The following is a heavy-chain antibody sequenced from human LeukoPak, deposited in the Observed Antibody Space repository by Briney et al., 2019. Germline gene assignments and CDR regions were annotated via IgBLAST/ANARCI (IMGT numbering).Heavy chain of an antibody. Sequence: GGSLRLSCAASGFTFSSYAMSWVRQAPGKGLEWVSVMSGSGGSTYYADSVKGRFTISRDNSKNTLYLQMNRLRAEDTAVYYCAKEIYGDSTGGRFQHWGQGTLVTVSS. CDR1: GFTFSSYA. CDR3: AKEIYGDSTGGRFQH. D-gene: IGHD4-17*01. CDR2: MSGSGGST. V-gene: IGHV3-23*01. J-gene: IGHJ1*01.